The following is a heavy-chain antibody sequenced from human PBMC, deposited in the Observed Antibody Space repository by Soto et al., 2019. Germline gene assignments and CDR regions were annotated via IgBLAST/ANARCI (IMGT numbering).Heavy chain of an antibody. J-gene: IGHJ4*02. CDR2: IYSGGST. V-gene: IGHV3-66*04. CDR3: ARQTTVTEIDY. CDR1: GFTVSSNY. Sequence: LRLSCAASGFTVSSNYMSWVRQAPGKGLEWVSVIYSGGSTYYADSVKGRFTISRDNSKNTLYLQMNSLRAEDTAVYYCARQTTVTEIDYWGQGTLVTVSS. D-gene: IGHD4-17*01.